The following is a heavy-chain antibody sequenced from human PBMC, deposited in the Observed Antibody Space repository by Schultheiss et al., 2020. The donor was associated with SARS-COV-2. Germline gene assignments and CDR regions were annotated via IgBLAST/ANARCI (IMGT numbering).Heavy chain of an antibody. V-gene: IGHV3-30*18. CDR3: AKDRICSSTSCYSFDY. CDR1: GFTFSHAW. D-gene: IGHD2-2*02. Sequence: GESLKISCAASGFTFSHAWMSWVRQAPGKGLEWVAVISYDGSNKYYADSVKGRFTISRDNSKNTLYLQMNSLRAEDTAVYYCAKDRICSSTSCYSFDYWGQGTLVTVSS. J-gene: IGHJ4*02. CDR2: ISYDGSNK.